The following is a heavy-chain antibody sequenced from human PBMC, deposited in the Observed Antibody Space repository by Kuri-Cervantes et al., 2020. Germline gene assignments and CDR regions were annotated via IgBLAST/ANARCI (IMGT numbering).Heavy chain of an antibody. CDR2: IYSGGST. Sequence: LSLTCAASGSTVSSNYMSWVRQAPGKGLEWVSVIYSGGSTYYADSVKGRFTISRDNSKNTLYLQMNSLRAEDTAVYYCARVGSPVAHLRWIDYWGQGTLVTVSS. CDR3: ARVGSPVAHLRWIDY. J-gene: IGHJ4*02. V-gene: IGHV3-66*01. CDR1: GSTVSSNY. D-gene: IGHD6-19*01.